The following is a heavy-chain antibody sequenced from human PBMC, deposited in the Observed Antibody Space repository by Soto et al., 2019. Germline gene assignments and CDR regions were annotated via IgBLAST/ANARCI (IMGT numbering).Heavy chain of an antibody. CDR1: GGSFSGYY. J-gene: IGHJ5*02. CDR3: AGGRDTVVRGVRSWFDP. V-gene: IGHV4-34*01. CDR2: IDQSGST. Sequence: QVQLQQWGAGLLKSSETLSLTCAVYGGSFSGYYWNWLRQPPGEGLEWIGKIDQSGSTNYNPSLKSRVTMSVATSRTQFSLKLTAVTAMDTAVYYCAGGRDTVVRGVRSWFDPWGQGTLVTVSS. D-gene: IGHD3-10*01.